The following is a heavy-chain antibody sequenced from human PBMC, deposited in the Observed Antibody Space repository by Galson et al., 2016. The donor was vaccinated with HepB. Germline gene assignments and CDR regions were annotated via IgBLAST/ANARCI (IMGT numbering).Heavy chain of an antibody. Sequence: SLRLSCAASGFTFSSYAMNWVRQAPGQGLQWVSSMTGISGDTYYADSVKGRFTISRDNSKNMLYLEINSLRVEDTAIYYCAKIAYSSSSRWCDAWGQGTLVIVSS. CDR2: MTGISGDT. V-gene: IGHV3-23*01. J-gene: IGHJ5*02. CDR3: AKIAYSSSSRWCDA. CDR1: GFTFSSYA. D-gene: IGHD6-6*01.